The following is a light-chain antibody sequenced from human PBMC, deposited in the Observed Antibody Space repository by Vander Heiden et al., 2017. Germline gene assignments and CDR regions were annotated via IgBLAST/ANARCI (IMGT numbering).Light chain of an antibody. CDR1: PSVTTS. CDR3: QQYNNWPPWT. J-gene: IGKJ1*01. Sequence: EILMTQSPATLSVSVGERVTLPCRASPSVTTSLAWYQRRPVQPPRLLIYGASTRATGVPARFSGSGYGTEFTLTISSLQSEDFAFYFCQQYNNWPPWTFGQGTKVEIK. CDR2: GAS. V-gene: IGKV3-15*01.